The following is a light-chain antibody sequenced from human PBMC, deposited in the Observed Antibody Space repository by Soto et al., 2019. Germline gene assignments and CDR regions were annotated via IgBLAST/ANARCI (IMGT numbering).Light chain of an antibody. CDR2: GAS. Sequence: EIVLTQSPGTLSLSPGERATLSCRASQSVSSSYLAWYQQKPGQAPRLLIYGASSRGTGIPDMFSGSGSGTDFTLTISRLEPEDFAVYYCQQYGSSPWTFGQGTKVEIK. J-gene: IGKJ1*01. CDR1: QSVSSSY. CDR3: QQYGSSPWT. V-gene: IGKV3-20*01.